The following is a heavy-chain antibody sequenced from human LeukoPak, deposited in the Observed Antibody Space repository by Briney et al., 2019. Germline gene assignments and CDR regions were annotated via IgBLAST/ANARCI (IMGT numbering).Heavy chain of an antibody. V-gene: IGHV4-39*07. CDR3: ARVTGYMIEDYFDY. CDR2: IYYSGSTYT. D-gene: IGHD3-22*01. J-gene: IGHJ4*02. CDR1: GGSISDDNYY. Sequence: SETLSLTCTVSGGSISDDNYYWGWIRQPPGKGLEWIASIYYSGSTYTYYNPSLRSRVTISVDTSKNQFSLKLRSVTAADTAVYYCARVTGYMIEDYFDYWGQGTLVTVSS.